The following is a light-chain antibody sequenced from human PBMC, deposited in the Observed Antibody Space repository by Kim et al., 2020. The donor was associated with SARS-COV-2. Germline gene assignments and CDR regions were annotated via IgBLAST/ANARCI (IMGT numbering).Light chain of an antibody. CDR3: TSYIGATTLV. Sequence: GQSVTISCTGISSDANPYNRVSWYQQAPGTAPKLIIYEVSNRPSGVPDRFSGSKSGNSASLTISGLQAEDEAHYYCTSYIGATTLVFGGGTKLTVL. J-gene: IGLJ3*02. V-gene: IGLV2-18*02. CDR2: EVS. CDR1: SSDANPYNR.